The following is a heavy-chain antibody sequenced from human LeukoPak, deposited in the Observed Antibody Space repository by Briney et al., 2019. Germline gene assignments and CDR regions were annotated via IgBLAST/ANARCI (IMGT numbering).Heavy chain of an antibody. V-gene: IGHV3-7*03. J-gene: IGHJ4*02. CDR1: GFTFGSCW. CDR3: AKTSGGNY. Sequence: GGSLRLSCAASGFTFGSCWMNWVRQTPGKGLEWVANINQDGSQKFYVDSVKGRFTISRDNSKSALYLQMNSLRAEDTAIYYCAKTSGGNYWGQGTLVIVSS. CDR2: INQDGSQK. D-gene: IGHD4-23*01.